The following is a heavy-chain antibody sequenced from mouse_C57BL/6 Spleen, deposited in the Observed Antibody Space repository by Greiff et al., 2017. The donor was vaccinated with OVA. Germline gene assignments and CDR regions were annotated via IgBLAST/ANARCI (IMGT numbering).Heavy chain of an antibody. D-gene: IGHD2-10*01. CDR3: AILLMGGY. J-gene: IGHJ2*01. CDR1: VYAFSSSW. Sequence: QVHVKQSGPELVKPGASVKISCKASVYAFSSSWMNWVKQRPGQGLEWIGRIYPGDGDTNYNGKFKGKATLTADKSSSTAYMQLSSLTSEDSAVYFCAILLMGGYWGQGTTLTVSS. V-gene: IGHV1-82*01. CDR2: IYPGDGDT.